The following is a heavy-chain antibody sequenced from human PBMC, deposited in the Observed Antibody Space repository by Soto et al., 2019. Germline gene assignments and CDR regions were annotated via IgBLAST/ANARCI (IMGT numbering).Heavy chain of an antibody. CDR1: GGSISSGGYY. CDR2: IYYSGST. D-gene: IGHD1-7*01. Sequence: PSETLSLTCTVSGGSISSGGYYWSWIRQHPGKGLEWIGYIYYSGSTYYNPSLKSRVTISVDTSKNQFSLKLSSVTAADTAVYYCARSTTYSPNFDYWGREPWSPSPQ. CDR3: ARSTTYSPNFDY. J-gene: IGHJ4*02. V-gene: IGHV4-31*03.